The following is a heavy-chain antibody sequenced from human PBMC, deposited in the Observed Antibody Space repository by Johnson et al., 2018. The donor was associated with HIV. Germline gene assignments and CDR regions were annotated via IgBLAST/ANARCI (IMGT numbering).Heavy chain of an antibody. CDR1: GFTFSSYS. D-gene: IGHD2-2*01. Sequence: QVQLVESGGGVVQPGRSLRLSCAASGFTFSSYSLHWVRQAPGKGLEWVAVTSYDGGNKYSADSVKGRFTISRDNSKNTLYLQMNSLRAEDSAVYYCAASWYGVSRPNAFDIWGQGTMVTVSS. V-gene: IGHV3-30*04. CDR2: TSYDGGNK. CDR3: AASWYGVSRPNAFDI. J-gene: IGHJ3*02.